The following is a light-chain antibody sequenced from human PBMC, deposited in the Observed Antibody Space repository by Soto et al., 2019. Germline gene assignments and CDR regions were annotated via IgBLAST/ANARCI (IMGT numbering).Light chain of an antibody. CDR2: DAS. J-gene: IGKJ1*01. V-gene: IGKV3-11*01. CDR3: QHRSNWPPWT. Sequence: EIVLTQSPATLSLSPGERATLSCRASQSVSTYLAWYQQKPGQAPRLLIFDASNRATGIPARFSGSGSGTDFTLTFSSLESDDFAVYYCQHRSNWPPWTFGQGTKV. CDR1: QSVSTY.